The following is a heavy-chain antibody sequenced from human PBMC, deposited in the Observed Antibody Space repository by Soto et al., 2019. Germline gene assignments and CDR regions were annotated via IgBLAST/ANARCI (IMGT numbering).Heavy chain of an antibody. CDR2: IWYDGSNK. CDR1: GFTFSSYG. V-gene: IGHV3-33*01. D-gene: IGHD1-26*01. J-gene: IGHJ6*02. CDR3: ARDSGSPENQADYYYGMDV. Sequence: QVQLVESGGGVVQPGRSLRLSCAASGFTFSSYGMHWVRQAPGKGLEWVAVIWYDGSNKYYADSVKGRFTISRDNSKNTLYLQMNSLRAEDTAVYYCARDSGSPENQADYYYGMDVWGQGTTVTVSS.